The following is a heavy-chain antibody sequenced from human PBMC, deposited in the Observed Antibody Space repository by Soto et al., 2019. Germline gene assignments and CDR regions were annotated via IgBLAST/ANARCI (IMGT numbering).Heavy chain of an antibody. J-gene: IGHJ4*02. CDR2: IYYNGST. Sequence: QVQLQESGPGLVKPSETLSLTCTVSGGSISSYNWCWIRLPPGKGLELIGYIYYNGSTNYNPSLKSRVTISVATSKNQFSLTLSSVTVADTAVYYCARHVVPAANYFAYWGQGTLVTVSS. CDR1: GGSISSYN. D-gene: IGHD2-2*01. V-gene: IGHV4-59*08. CDR3: ARHVVPAANYFAY.